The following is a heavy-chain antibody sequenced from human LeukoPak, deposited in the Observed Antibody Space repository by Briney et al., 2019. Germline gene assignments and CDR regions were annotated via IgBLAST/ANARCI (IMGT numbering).Heavy chain of an antibody. Sequence: SETLSLTCTVSGGSISSYYWSWIRQPPGKGLEWIGYIYYSGTTNYNPSLKSRVTISVDTSKNQFSLKLSSVTAADTAVYYCARGKRIDGSYLRWFDPWGQGTLVTVSS. D-gene: IGHD1-26*01. CDR1: GGSISSYY. CDR2: IYYSGTT. J-gene: IGHJ5*02. V-gene: IGHV4-59*01. CDR3: ARGKRIDGSYLRWFDP.